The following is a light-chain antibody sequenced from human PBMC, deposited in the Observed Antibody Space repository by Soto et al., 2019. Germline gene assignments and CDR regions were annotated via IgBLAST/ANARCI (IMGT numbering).Light chain of an antibody. J-gene: IGKJ5*01. CDR1: QSISSSF. V-gene: IGKV3-20*01. CDR2: GAS. Sequence: GLKQSPGILSLSPGERASLSCGASQSISSSFLAWYQQKPGQAPRLLIYGASSRATGIPDRFSGTGSETDFTLTISRLEPEDFAVYYCQQYDNSPITFGQGTRLEI. CDR3: QQYDNSPIT.